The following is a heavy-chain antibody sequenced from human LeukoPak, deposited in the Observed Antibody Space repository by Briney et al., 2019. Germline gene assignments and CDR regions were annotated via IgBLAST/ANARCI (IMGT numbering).Heavy chain of an antibody. CDR1: GFTFSSYV. D-gene: IGHD4-17*01. Sequence: RPGGSLRLSCAASGFTFSSYVMSWVRQAPGKGLEWVSSISVSGAGTYYADSVKGRFTISRDNSRNTLDLQMNSLRAEDTAVYYCARRDDYGYYVVYWGQGILVTVSS. V-gene: IGHV3-23*01. CDR2: ISVSGAGT. J-gene: IGHJ4*02. CDR3: ARRDDYGYYVVY.